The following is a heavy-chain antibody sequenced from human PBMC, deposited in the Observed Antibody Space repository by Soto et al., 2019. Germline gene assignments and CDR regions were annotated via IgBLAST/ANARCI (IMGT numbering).Heavy chain of an antibody. D-gene: IGHD3-3*01. CDR1: GFTFISYE. Sequence: PGGSLRLSCAASGFTFISYEINFFRHAPCQGLEWVSYISDSGGTVYYADSVKGRFTVSRDNAQNSVYLQMNSLRTEDTAVYYCARDLLHYDFWSGYSAYFYYGMDVWGPGTTVTVSS. V-gene: IGHV3-48*03. CDR3: ARDLLHYDFWSGYSAYFYYGMDV. J-gene: IGHJ6*02. CDR2: ISDSGGTV.